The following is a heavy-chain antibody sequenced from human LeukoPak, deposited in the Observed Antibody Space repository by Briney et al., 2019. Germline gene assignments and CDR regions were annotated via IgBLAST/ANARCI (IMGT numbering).Heavy chain of an antibody. V-gene: IGHV3-48*04. D-gene: IGHD1-26*01. CDR3: ARYEGGTYPLDY. J-gene: IGHJ4*02. CDR1: GFTFSSYS. CDR2: ISSSSTTM. Sequence: AGSLRPSCAASGFTFSSYSMNWVRQAPGKGLEWVSYISSSSTTMYYADSVKGRFTISRDNANNSLYLQMNSLRAEDTAVYYCARYEGGTYPLDYWGQGTLVTVSS.